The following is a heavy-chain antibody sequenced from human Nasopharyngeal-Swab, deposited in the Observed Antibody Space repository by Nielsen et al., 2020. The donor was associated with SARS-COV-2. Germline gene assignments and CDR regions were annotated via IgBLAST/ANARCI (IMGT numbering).Heavy chain of an antibody. D-gene: IGHD6-19*01. CDR3: ARALFDSSGWDGYYYYYGMDV. CDR1: GGSISSYY. V-gene: IGHV4-59*13. CDR2: IYYSGST. Sequence: SELLSLTRTVPGGSISSYYWSWTPQLPGKGLEWIGYIYYSGSTNHNPSLKSRDTISVDTSTNQLSLKLSSVTASDTAVYYCARALFDSSGWDGYYYYYGMDVWGQGTTVTVSS. J-gene: IGHJ6*02.